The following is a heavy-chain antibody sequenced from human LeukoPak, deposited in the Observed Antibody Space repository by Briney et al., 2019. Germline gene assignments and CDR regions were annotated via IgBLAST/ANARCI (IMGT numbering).Heavy chain of an antibody. V-gene: IGHV3-23*01. Sequence: KAGGSLRLSCAASGFTFSSYAMSWVRQAPGKGLEWVSAITGSGGSTYYADSVKGRFTISRDNSKNTLYLQMNNLRAEDTAVYYCASNTRSGTARSFDYWGQGTLVTVSS. CDR1: GFTFSSYA. D-gene: IGHD3-10*01. CDR2: ITGSGGST. J-gene: IGHJ4*02. CDR3: ASNTRSGTARSFDY.